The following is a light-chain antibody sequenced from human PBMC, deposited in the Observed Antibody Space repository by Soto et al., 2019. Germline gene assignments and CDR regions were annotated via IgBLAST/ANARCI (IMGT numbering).Light chain of an antibody. CDR2: EVT. CDR3: CSYAGSNNYYL. CDR1: SSDIGGYNY. J-gene: IGLJ1*01. Sequence: QSVLTQPPSASGSPGQSVTISCTGSSSDIGGYNYVSWYQQHPGKVPKLIIYEVTRGSSGVPDRFSGAKVGNTAYLTVSGLQADDEADYYCCSYAGSNNYYLFGPGTKVTVL. V-gene: IGLV2-8*01.